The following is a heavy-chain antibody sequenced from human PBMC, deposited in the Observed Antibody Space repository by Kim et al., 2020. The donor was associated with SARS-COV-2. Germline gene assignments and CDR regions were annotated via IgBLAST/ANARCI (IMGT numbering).Heavy chain of an antibody. D-gene: IGHD5-18*01. J-gene: IGHJ4*02. CDR1: GGSFSGYY. Sequence: SETLSLTCAVYGGSFSGYYWSWIRQPPGKGLEWIGEINHSGSTNYNPSLKSRVTISVDTSKNQFSLKLSSVTAADTAVYYCARRDVDTAMVRFDYWGQGT. CDR2: INHSGST. V-gene: IGHV4-34*01. CDR3: ARRDVDTAMVRFDY.